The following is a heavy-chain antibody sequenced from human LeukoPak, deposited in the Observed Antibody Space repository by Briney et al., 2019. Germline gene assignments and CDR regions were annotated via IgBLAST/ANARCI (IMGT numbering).Heavy chain of an antibody. V-gene: IGHV4-34*01. CDR2: INHSGST. Sequence: PSETLSLTCAVYGGSFSGYYWSWIRQPPGKGLEWIGEINHSGSTNYNPSLKSRVTISVDTSKNQFSLKLSSVTAADTAVYYCARGSVYGYWGQGTPVTVSS. J-gene: IGHJ4*02. D-gene: IGHD5/OR15-5a*01. CDR1: GGSFSGYY. CDR3: ARGSVYGY.